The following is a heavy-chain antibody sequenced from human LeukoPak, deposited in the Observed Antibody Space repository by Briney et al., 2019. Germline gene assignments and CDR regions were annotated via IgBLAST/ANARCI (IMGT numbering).Heavy chain of an antibody. CDR3: ARLNWKDIGRDYFDY. D-gene: IGHD1-1*01. CDR1: GDSISTYY. Sequence: SETLSLTCSVSGDSISTYYWSWIRQPAGKGLEWIGRIYTSGSTNYNPSLKSRVTMSVDTSKNQFSLKLTSVTAADTAVYYYARLNWKDIGRDYFDYWGQGTLVTVSS. V-gene: IGHV4-4*07. J-gene: IGHJ4*02. CDR2: IYTSGST.